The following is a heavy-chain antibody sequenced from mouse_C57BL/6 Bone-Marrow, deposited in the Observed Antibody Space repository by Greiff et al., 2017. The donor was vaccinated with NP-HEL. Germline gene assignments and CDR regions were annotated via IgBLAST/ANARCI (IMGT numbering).Heavy chain of an antibody. CDR1: GFSLTSYG. J-gene: IGHJ3*01. CDR2: IWRGGSA. D-gene: IGHD2-4*01. CDR3: AKIPYDYDEAY. Sequence: VKLQESGPGLVQPSQSLSITCTVSGFSLTSYGVHWVRQPPGKGLEWLGVIWRGGSADYNAAFISRLSISKDNSKSQVFFKMNSLQADDTAIYYCAKIPYDYDEAYWGQGTLVTVSA. V-gene: IGHV2-4*01.